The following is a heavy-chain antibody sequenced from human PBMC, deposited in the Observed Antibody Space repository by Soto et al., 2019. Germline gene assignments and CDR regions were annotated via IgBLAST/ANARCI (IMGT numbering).Heavy chain of an antibody. Sequence: EVQLLESGEGLVQPGGPQRLSCAASASPFSTFARGWVRRAPGKGREWVPAISGSGSTTYYADSVKGRFTISRHNSKNTLYLQMNSLRAEDTAVYYCAKGRSSGWWYFDYWGQGTLVTVSS. CDR3: AKGRSSGWWYFDY. CDR2: ISGSGSTT. CDR1: ASPFSTFA. D-gene: IGHD6-19*01. J-gene: IGHJ4*02. V-gene: IGHV3-23*01.